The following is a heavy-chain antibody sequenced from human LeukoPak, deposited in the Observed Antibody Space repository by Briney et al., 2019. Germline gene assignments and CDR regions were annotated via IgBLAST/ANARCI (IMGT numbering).Heavy chain of an antibody. CDR1: GYTFTSYY. J-gene: IGHJ6*02. CDR3: AREPGGELLNDYYYYGMDV. V-gene: IGHV1-46*01. CDR2: INPSGGST. D-gene: IGHD1-26*01. Sequence: GASVKVSCKASGYTFTSYYMHWVRQAPGQGLEWMGIINPSGGSTSYAQKFQGRVTMTRDTSTSTVYMELSSLRSEDTAVYYCAREPGGELLNDYYYYGMDVWGQGTTVTVSS.